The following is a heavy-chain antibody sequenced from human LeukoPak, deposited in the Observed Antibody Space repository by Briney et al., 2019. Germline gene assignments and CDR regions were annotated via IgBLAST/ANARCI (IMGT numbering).Heavy chain of an antibody. D-gene: IGHD3-9*01. J-gene: IGHJ5*02. V-gene: IGHV4-61*01. Sequence: SETLSLTCTVSGCSVSSGCYYWSWIRQPPGKGLEWIGYIYYSGSTNYNPSLKSRVTISVDTSKNQFSLKLSSVTAADTAVYYCAREVNYDILTGYYRNWFDPWGQGTLVTVSS. CDR1: GCSVSSGCYY. CDR2: IYYSGST. CDR3: AREVNYDILTGYYRNWFDP.